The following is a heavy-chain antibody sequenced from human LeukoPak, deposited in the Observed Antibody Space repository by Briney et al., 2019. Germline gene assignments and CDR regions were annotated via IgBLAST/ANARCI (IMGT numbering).Heavy chain of an antibody. Sequence: GGSLRLSCAASGFTVSSSFIYWVRRAPGKGLEWVSFIHRDDKTYYADSVKGRFTMSRDSSKNTLYLQMNSLGADDTAVYYCAGEVISTPSYFDYWGQGILVTVSS. J-gene: IGHJ4*02. V-gene: IGHV3-53*01. CDR2: IHRDDKT. CDR1: GFTVSSSF. CDR3: AGEVISTPSYFDY. D-gene: IGHD2-2*01.